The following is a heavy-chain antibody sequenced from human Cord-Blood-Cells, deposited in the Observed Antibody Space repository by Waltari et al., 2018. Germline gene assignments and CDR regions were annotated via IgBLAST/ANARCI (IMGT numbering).Heavy chain of an antibody. CDR3: ARHRYYDFWSGYYIDY. CDR1: GGSISSSSYY. Sequence: QLQLQESGPGLVKPSETLSLTCTVSGGSISSSSYYWGWIRQPPGKGLEWIGSIYYSGSTYYNPSLKSRVTISVDTSKNQFSLKLSSVTAADTAVYYCARHRYYDFWSGYYIDYWGQGTLVTVSS. V-gene: IGHV4-39*01. J-gene: IGHJ4*02. D-gene: IGHD3-3*01. CDR2: IYYSGST.